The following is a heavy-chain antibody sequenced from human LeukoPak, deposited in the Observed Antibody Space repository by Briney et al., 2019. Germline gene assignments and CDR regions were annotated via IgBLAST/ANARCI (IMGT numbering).Heavy chain of an antibody. D-gene: IGHD2-15*01. V-gene: IGHV4-38-2*02. CDR3: ASFYCSGGSCYQYYSYYYMDV. CDR1: GYSISSGFY. CDR2: IHRGGST. Sequence: PSETLSLTCSVSGYSISSGFYWGWIRQPPGKGLEWIGTIHRGGSTSNNPSLQSRVTISVDTSKNQFSLKLNSVTAADTAVYYCASFYCSGGSCYQYYSYYYMDVWGKGTTVTISS. J-gene: IGHJ6*03.